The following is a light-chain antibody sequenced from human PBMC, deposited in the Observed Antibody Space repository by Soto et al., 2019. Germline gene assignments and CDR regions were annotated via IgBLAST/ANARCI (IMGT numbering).Light chain of an antibody. CDR2: ATS. V-gene: IGKV1-39*01. CDR1: QSIGHF. CDR3: QQDYDIPHT. J-gene: IGKJ2*01. Sequence: DIQVTQSPSSLSTSIGDKVTITCRASQSIGHFLNWYQQKPGKAPNLIIYATSTLRSGVPSRFTGSGSGTDFTLTITNLQPQYFADYFCQQDYDIPHTFGQGTSLEI.